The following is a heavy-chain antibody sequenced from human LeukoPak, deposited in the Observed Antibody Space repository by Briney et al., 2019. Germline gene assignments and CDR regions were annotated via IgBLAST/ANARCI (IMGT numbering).Heavy chain of an antibody. CDR3: ARLGNIYCSRTSCSLDY. V-gene: IGHV3-74*01. CDR2: INGDGSST. J-gene: IGHJ4*02. CDR1: GLTFSTYW. Sequence: GGSLRLSCVASGLTFSTYWLHWVRQAPGKGLVWVSRINGDGSSTSYADSVKGRFTISRDNAKNKLYLQMNSLRAEDTAVYYCARLGNIYCSRTSCSLDYWGQGTLVTVSS. D-gene: IGHD2-2*01.